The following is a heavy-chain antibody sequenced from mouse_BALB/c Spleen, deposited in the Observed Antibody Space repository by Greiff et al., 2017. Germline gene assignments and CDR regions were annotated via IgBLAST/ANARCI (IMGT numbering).Heavy chain of an antibody. Sequence: VQLQQSGPELVKPGASVKMSCKASGYTFTSYVMHWVKQKPGQGLEWIGYINPYNDGTKYNEKFKGKATLTSDKSSSTAYMELSSLTSEDSAVYYCAREEDYYRYDSAWFAYWGQGTLVTVSA. D-gene: IGHD2-14*01. V-gene: IGHV1-14*01. CDR2: INPYNDGT. CDR3: AREEDYYRYDSAWFAY. J-gene: IGHJ3*01. CDR1: GYTFTSYV.